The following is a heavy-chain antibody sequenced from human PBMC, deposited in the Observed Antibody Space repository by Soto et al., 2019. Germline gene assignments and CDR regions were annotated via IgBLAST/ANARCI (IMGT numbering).Heavy chain of an antibody. D-gene: IGHD6-19*01. CDR2: IYYSGST. CDR1: GGSISSGGYY. Sequence: QVQLQESGPGLVKPSQTLSLTCTVSGGSISSGGYYWSWIRQHPGKGLEWIGYIYYSGSTYYNPSLKSRVTISVDTAKNQFSLKLSSVTAADTAVYYCARIAVAGTGRAFDIWGQGTMVTVSS. CDR3: ARIAVAGTGRAFDI. V-gene: IGHV4-31*03. J-gene: IGHJ3*02.